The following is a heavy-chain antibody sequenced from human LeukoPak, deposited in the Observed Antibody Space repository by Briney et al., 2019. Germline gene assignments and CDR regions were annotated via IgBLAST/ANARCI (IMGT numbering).Heavy chain of an antibody. CDR3: ARERRIVVVPAARAGNYYYYYGMDV. V-gene: IGHV3-7*03. J-gene: IGHJ6*02. Sequence: GGSLRLSCAASGFTFSSYWMSWVRQAPGKGLEWVANIKQDGSEEYYVDSVKGRFTISRDNAKNSLYLQMNSLRAEDTAVYYCARERRIVVVPAARAGNYYYYYGMDVWGQGTTVTVSS. CDR2: IKQDGSEE. CDR1: GFTFSSYW. D-gene: IGHD2-2*01.